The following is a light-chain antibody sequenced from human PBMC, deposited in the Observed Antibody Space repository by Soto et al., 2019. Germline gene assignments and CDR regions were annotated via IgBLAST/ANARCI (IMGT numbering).Light chain of an antibody. V-gene: IGKV1-9*01. CDR1: QSISSY. CDR3: KQLYTYPLT. J-gene: IGKJ4*01. CDR2: TAY. Sequence: DIQMTQSPSSLFAFLGDRVTIPCRASQSISSYLHWYQQKPGKAPKLLIYTAYTLQSGVQSRFSGSGSGTEFTLTITSLQPEDFAAYYCKQLYTYPLTFGGGTKVDIK.